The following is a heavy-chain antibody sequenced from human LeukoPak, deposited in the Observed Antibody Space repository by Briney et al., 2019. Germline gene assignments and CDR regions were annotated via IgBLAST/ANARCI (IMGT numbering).Heavy chain of an antibody. CDR3: ARDRGIVVVPAAIYGASYHYYGMDV. Sequence: SETLSLTCTVSGGSISSYYWSWIRQPPGKGLEWIGYIYYSGSTNYNPSLKSRVTISVDTSKNQFSLKLSSVTAADTAVYYCARDRGIVVVPAAIYGASYHYYGMDVWGKGTTVTVSS. D-gene: IGHD2-2*02. J-gene: IGHJ6*04. CDR1: GGSISSYY. V-gene: IGHV4-59*01. CDR2: IYYSGST.